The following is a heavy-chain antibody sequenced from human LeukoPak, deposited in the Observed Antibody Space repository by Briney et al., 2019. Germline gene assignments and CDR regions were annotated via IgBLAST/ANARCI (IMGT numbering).Heavy chain of an antibody. D-gene: IGHD3-22*01. CDR3: ATDRWRDDSSGYRAMDV. CDR2: INHSGST. Sequence: SETLSLTCAVYGGSFSGYYWSWSRQPPGKGLEWIGEINHSGSTYYNPSLKSRVSISVDTSKNQFSLKLSSVTAADTAVYFCATDRWRDDSSGYRAMDVWGQGTAVTVSS. J-gene: IGHJ6*02. CDR1: GGSFSGYY. V-gene: IGHV4-34*09.